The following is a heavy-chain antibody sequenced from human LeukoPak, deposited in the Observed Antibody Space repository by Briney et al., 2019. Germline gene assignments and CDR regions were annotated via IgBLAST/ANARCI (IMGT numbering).Heavy chain of an antibody. CDR1: GFSVSNNY. Sequence: GGSLRLSCAASGFSVSNNYMSWVRQAPGTGLEWVSVIYSGGGTDYADSVKGRFTISRDNSRNTMDLQMNSLRVEDTAVYHCTRYDSSRFDPWGQGTLVIVSA. J-gene: IGHJ5*02. CDR3: TRYDSSRFDP. D-gene: IGHD3-3*01. V-gene: IGHV3-66*01. CDR2: IYSGGGT.